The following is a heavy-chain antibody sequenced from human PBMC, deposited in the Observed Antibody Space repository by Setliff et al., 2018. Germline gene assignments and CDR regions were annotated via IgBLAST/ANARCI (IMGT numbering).Heavy chain of an antibody. V-gene: IGHV4-39*07. CDR1: GGSISSSSYY. J-gene: IGHJ6*02. CDR2: IYYSGST. Sequence: KTSETLSLTCTVSGGSISSSSYYWGWIRQPPGKGLEWIGSIYYSGSTYYNPSLKSRVTISVDTSKNQFSLKLSSVTAADTAVYYCARVLAAAGYYYYGMDVWGQGTTVTVSS. CDR3: ARVLAAAGYYYYGMDV. D-gene: IGHD6-13*01.